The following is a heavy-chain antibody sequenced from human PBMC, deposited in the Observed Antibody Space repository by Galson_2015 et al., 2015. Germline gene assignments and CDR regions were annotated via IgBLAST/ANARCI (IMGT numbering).Heavy chain of an antibody. CDR2: IYHSGST. V-gene: IGHV4-4*02. CDR3: ARGTGRRKYYYGSGSYYNDY. Sequence: SETLSLTCAVSGGSISSSNWWSWVRQPPGKGLEWIGEIYHSGSTNYNPSLKSRVTISVDKSKNQFSLKLSSVTAADTAVYYCARGTGRRKYYYGSGSYYNDYWGQGTLVTVSS. J-gene: IGHJ4*02. D-gene: IGHD3-10*01. CDR1: GGSISSSNW.